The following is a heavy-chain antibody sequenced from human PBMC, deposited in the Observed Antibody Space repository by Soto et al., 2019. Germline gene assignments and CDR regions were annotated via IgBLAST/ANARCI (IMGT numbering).Heavy chain of an antibody. Sequence: PSETLSLTCTVSGGSISSSSYYWGWIRQAPGKGLEWVSSISSSSSYIYYADSVKGRFTISRDNAKNSLYLQMNSLRAEDTAVYYCAREGRRSNYYYYGMDVWGQGTTVTVSS. V-gene: IGHV3-21*01. CDR3: AREGRRSNYYYYGMDV. J-gene: IGHJ6*02. CDR1: GGSISSSS. CDR2: ISSSSSYI.